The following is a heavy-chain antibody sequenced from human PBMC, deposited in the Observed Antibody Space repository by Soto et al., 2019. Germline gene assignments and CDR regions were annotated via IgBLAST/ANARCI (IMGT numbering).Heavy chain of an antibody. V-gene: IGHV4-59*01. CDR1: GGSISSYY. CDR3: ARRRQLWVLGGWGGYGMDV. CDR2: IYYSGST. D-gene: IGHD5-18*01. J-gene: IGHJ6*02. Sequence: QVQLQESGPGLVKPSETLSLTCTVSGGSISSYYWSWIRQPPGKGLEWIGYIYYSGSTNYNPSLKSRVTISVDTSKNQFSLKLSSVTAADTAVYYCARRRQLWVLGGWGGYGMDVWGQGTTVTVSS.